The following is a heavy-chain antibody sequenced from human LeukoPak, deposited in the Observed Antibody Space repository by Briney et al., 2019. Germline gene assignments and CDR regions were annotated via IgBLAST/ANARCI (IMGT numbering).Heavy chain of an antibody. D-gene: IGHD3-10*01. Sequence: GGSLRLSCAASGFTFSSYEMNWVRQAPGKGLEWVAVISYDGSNKYYADSVKGRFTISRDNSKNTLYLQMNSLRAEDTAVYYCARDMGETYGMDVWGKGTTVTVSS. J-gene: IGHJ6*04. CDR3: ARDMGETYGMDV. V-gene: IGHV3-30*04. CDR1: GFTFSSYE. CDR2: ISYDGSNK.